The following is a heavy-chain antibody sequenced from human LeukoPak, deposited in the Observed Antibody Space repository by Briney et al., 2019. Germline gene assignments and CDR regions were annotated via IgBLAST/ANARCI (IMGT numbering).Heavy chain of an antibody. CDR2: FDPEDGET. V-gene: IGHV1-24*01. CDR3: ATDRPAYDYVWGSFNDAFDI. Sequence: GASVKVSCKVSGYTLTELSMHWVRQAPGKGLEWMGGFDPEDGETIYAQKFQGRVTMTEDTSTDTAYMELSSLRSEDTAVYYCATDRPAYDYVWGSFNDAFDIWGQGTMVTVSS. CDR1: GYTLTELS. D-gene: IGHD3-16*01. J-gene: IGHJ3*02.